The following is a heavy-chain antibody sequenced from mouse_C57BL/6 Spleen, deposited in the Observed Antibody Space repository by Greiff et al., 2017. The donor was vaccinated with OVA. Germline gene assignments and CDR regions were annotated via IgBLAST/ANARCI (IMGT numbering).Heavy chain of an antibody. V-gene: IGHV1-9*01. J-gene: IGHJ3*01. Sequence: QVQLQQSGAELMKPGASVKLSCKATGYTFTGYWIEWVKQRPGHGLEWIGEILPGSGSTNYNEKFKGKATFTADTSSNTAYMQISSLTPEDSAISSCSLPPFSGSSYEGFAYWGQGTLVTVSA. CDR3: SLPPFSGSSYEGFAY. D-gene: IGHD1-1*01. CDR2: ILPGSGST. CDR1: GYTFTGYW.